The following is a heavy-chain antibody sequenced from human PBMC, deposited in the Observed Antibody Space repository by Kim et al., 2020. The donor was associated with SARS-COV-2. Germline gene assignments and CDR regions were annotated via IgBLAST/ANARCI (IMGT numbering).Heavy chain of an antibody. CDR1: GGSISSSSYY. V-gene: IGHV4-39*01. CDR3: ARHWSGFGELHFDY. Sequence: SETLSLTCTVSGGSISSSSYYWGWIRQPPGKGLEWIGSIYYSGSTYYNPSLKSRVTISVDTSKNQFSLKLSSVTAADTAVYYCARHWSGFGELHFDYWGQGTLVTVSS. D-gene: IGHD3-10*01. J-gene: IGHJ4*02. CDR2: IYYSGST.